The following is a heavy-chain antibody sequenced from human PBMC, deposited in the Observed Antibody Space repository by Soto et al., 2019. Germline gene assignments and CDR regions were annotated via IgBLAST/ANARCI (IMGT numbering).Heavy chain of an antibody. D-gene: IGHD6-6*01. CDR2: IYYSGST. Sequence: SEPLSLTCTVSSGSVSSGRYYWSWIRQPPGKGLEWIGYIYYSGSTNYNPSLKSRVTISVDTSKNQFSLKLSSVTAADTAVYYCARGPPRKSIAAPRNYFDYWGQGTLVTVSS. CDR1: SGSVSSGRYY. J-gene: IGHJ4*02. V-gene: IGHV4-61*01. CDR3: ARGPPRKSIAAPRNYFDY.